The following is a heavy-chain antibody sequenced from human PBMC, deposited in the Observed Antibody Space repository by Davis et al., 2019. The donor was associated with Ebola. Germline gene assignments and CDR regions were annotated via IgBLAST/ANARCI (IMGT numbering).Heavy chain of an antibody. CDR3: ARDFPRSIIPFYGGDAFDI. J-gene: IGHJ3*02. CDR1: GYTFTGYY. V-gene: IGHV1-2*02. D-gene: IGHD4-23*01. Sequence: ASVKVSCKASGYTFTGYYMHWVRQAPGQGLEWMGWINPNSGGTNYAQKFQGRVTMTRDTSISTAYMELSRLRSDDTAVYYCARDFPRSIIPFYGGDAFDIWGQGTMVTVSS. CDR2: INPNSGGT.